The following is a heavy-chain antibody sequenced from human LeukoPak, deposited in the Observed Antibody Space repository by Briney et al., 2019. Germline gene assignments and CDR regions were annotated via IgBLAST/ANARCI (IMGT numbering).Heavy chain of an antibody. Sequence: GGSLRLSCAASGCTFSDYYMSWIRQAPGKGLEWVSYISSSGSTIYYADSVKGRFTISRDNAKNTLYLQMNSLRAEDTAVYYCAASVVTPISDYWGQGTLVTVSS. CDR2: ISSSGSTI. D-gene: IGHD4-23*01. CDR1: GCTFSDYY. J-gene: IGHJ4*02. CDR3: AASVVTPISDY. V-gene: IGHV3-11*01.